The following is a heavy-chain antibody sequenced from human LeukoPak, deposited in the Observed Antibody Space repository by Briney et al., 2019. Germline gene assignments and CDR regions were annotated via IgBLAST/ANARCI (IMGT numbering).Heavy chain of an antibody. CDR1: GFTFSNSG. CDR3: ARGIWFGEYYFDY. CDR2: IRYDGRIQ. Sequence: GGSLRLSCAASGFTFSNSGMHWVRQAPGKGLEWVAFIRYDGRIQYYADSVKGRFTISRDNSKNTLYLQMNSLRAEDTAVYYCARGIWFGEYYFDYWGQGTLVTVSS. V-gene: IGHV3-30*02. D-gene: IGHD3-10*01. J-gene: IGHJ4*02.